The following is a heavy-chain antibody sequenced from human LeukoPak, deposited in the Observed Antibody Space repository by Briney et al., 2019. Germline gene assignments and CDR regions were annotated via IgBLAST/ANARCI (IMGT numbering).Heavy chain of an antibody. V-gene: IGHV3-15*01. CDR2: IKSKADGGKT. D-gene: IGHD2-15*01. J-gene: IGHJ4*02. CDR1: GFTFSNAW. CDR3: ATEGYCSGGNCYSFDY. Sequence: PGGSLRLSCAASGFTFSNAWMSWVRQAPGKGLEWVGRIKSKADGGKTAYAAPVKGRFTISRDDYKNMLYLQMNSLKTEDTAVYYCATEGYCSGGNCYSFDYWGQGTLVTVSS.